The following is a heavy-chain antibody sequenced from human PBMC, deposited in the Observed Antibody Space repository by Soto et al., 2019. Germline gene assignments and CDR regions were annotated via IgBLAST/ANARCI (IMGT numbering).Heavy chain of an antibody. J-gene: IGHJ4*02. CDR2: IFPSGPT. V-gene: IGHV4-30-2*01. CDR1: GGSLTSGTYS. CDR3: ARGREFDS. Sequence: SETLSLTCAVSGGSLTSGTYSWNWIRQPPGKGLEWIGYIFPSGPTYYNPSLKSRVSISIDVSKNQFSLNLRSLTAADTAVYYCARGREFDSWGQGTLVTVSS.